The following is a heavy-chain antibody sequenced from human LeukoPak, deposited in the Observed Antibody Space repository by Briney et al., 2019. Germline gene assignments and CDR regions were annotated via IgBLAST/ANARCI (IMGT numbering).Heavy chain of an antibody. CDR2: IYYSGST. J-gene: IGHJ5*02. CDR1: GGSISSHY. V-gene: IGHV4-59*08. CDR3: ARHVSGSPNWFDP. D-gene: IGHD3-10*01. Sequence: SETLSLTCTVTGGSISSHYWSWIRQPPGKGLEWIGYIYYSGSTNYNPSLKSRVTISVDTSKNQFSLKLSSVTAADTAVYYCARHVSGSPNWFDPWGQGTLVTVSS.